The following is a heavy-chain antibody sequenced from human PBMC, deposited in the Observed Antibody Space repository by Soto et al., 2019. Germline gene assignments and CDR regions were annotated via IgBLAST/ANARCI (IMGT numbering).Heavy chain of an antibody. J-gene: IGHJ3*02. CDR3: ARDEGHLRDYIWGSYRSSDAFDI. Sequence: ASVKVSCKASGYTFTSYGISWVRQAPGQGLEWMGWISAYNGNTNYAQKLQGRVTMTTDTSTSTAYMELRSLRSDDTAVYYCARDEGHLRDYIWGSYRSSDAFDIWGQGTMVTVSS. V-gene: IGHV1-18*01. CDR1: GYTFTSYG. CDR2: ISAYNGNT. D-gene: IGHD3-16*02.